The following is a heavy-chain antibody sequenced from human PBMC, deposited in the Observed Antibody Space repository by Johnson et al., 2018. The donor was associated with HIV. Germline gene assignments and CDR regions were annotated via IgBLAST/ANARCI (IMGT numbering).Heavy chain of an antibody. Sequence: QVQLVESGGDLVQPGGSLRLSCVASRFTFSSYGMHWVRQAPGKGLEWVAFIRYDGSNKYYAESVKGRFTISRDNSKNTLYLQMNSLRAEDTAVYYCARESGGQYDAFVIWGQGTMVTVSS. V-gene: IGHV3-30*02. CDR2: IRYDGSNK. CDR3: ARESGGQYDAFVI. CDR1: RFTFSSYG. D-gene: IGHD3-16*01. J-gene: IGHJ3*02.